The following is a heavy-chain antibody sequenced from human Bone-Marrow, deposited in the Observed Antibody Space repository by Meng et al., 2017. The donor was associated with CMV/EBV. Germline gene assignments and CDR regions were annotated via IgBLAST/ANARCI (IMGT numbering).Heavy chain of an antibody. CDR2: IYYSGST. CDR3: ARGGITMVGKTIDP. Sequence: GSLRLSCTVSGGSISSSSYYWGWIRQPPGKGLEWIGSIYYSGSTYYNPSLKSRVTISVDTSKNQFSLKLSSVTAADTAVYYCARGGITMVGKTIDPWGQGTLVTVSS. V-gene: IGHV4-39*01. D-gene: IGHD3-10*01. CDR1: GGSISSSSYY. J-gene: IGHJ5*02.